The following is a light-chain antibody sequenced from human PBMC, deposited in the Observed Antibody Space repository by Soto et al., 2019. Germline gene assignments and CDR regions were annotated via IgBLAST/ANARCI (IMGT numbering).Light chain of an antibody. CDR2: KAS. CDR1: QSISSW. Sequence: DIQMTQSPSTLSASVGDRVTITCRASQSISSWLAWYQQKPGKAPKLLIYKASSLESGVPSRFSGSRSGTEFTLTISSLQRDDFATYYCQQYHSFPRTFGQGTKLEIK. J-gene: IGKJ2*02. V-gene: IGKV1-5*03. CDR3: QQYHSFPRT.